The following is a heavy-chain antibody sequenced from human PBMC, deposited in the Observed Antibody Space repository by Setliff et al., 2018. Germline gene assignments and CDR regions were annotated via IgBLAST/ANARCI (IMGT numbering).Heavy chain of an antibody. D-gene: IGHD5-12*01. Sequence: PSETLSLTCSVFGDSLSSGTQYWAWIRQPPGKGLEWIGNINYSGSTXYNPSLKSRVTMSVXXSRNQVSLKVTSVTAEDTAVYYCAKVDIDYIMTRDNTWQYIFYMDVWGRGTTVTVSS. CDR3: AKVDIDYIMTRDNTWQYIFYMDV. V-gene: IGHV4-39*01. CDR2: INYSGST. J-gene: IGHJ6*03. CDR1: GDSLSSGTQY.